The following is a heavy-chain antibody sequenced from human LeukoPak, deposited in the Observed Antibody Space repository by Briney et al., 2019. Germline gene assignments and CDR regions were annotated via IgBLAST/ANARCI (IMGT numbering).Heavy chain of an antibody. Sequence: GASVKVSCKASGGTFSSYAISWVRQAPGQGLEWMGGIIPIFGTANYAQKFQGRVTITADKSTSTAYMELSSLRSEDTAVYYCARGWDLHAYSLYYYYYMDVWGKGTTVTVSS. CDR1: GGTFSSYA. V-gene: IGHV1-69*06. CDR3: ARGWDLHAYSLYYYYYMDV. CDR2: IIPIFGTA. D-gene: IGHD1-26*01. J-gene: IGHJ6*03.